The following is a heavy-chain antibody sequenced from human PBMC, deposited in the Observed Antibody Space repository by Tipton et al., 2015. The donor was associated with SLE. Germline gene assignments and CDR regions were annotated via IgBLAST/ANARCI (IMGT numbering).Heavy chain of an antibody. CDR2: SSEDGTIT. CDR3: ARGIDLTSSRISGF. V-gene: IGHV3-74*01. Sequence: GSLRLSCAASGFTFRSYWMHWIRQGPGKGLVWVARSSEDGTITSYEDSVKGRFTISRDNAKNILYLQMNNLRVEDTALYYCARGIDLTSSRISGFWGQGTLLSVSS. J-gene: IGHJ4*02. D-gene: IGHD2-2*01. CDR1: GFTFRSYW.